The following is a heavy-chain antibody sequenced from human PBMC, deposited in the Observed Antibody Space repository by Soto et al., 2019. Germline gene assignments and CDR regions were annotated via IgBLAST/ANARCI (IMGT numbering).Heavy chain of an antibody. J-gene: IGHJ6*02. D-gene: IGHD3-3*01. V-gene: IGHV5-10-1*01. CDR3: ARSPPNYDFWSGYPKKYYYYGMDV. CDR1: GYSFTSYW. CDR2: IDPSDSYT. Sequence: GESLKISCKGSGYSFTSYWISWVRQMPGKGLEWMGRIDPSDSYTNYSPSFQGHVTISAGKSISTAYLQWSSLKASDTAMYYCARSPPNYDFWSGYPKKYYYYGMDVWGQGTTVTV.